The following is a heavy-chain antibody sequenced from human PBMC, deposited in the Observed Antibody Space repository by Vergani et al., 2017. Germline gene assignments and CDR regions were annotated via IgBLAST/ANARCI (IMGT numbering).Heavy chain of an antibody. D-gene: IGHD6-19*01. J-gene: IGHJ4*02. CDR2: IYSGGST. Sequence: EVQLVESGGGLVKPGGSLRLSCAASGFTFINAWMTWVRQAPGKGLEWVSVIYSGGSTYYADSVKGRFTISRDNSKNTLYLQMNSLRAEDTAVYYCAREGPPYSSGVFFDYWGQGTLVTVSS. CDR1: GFTFINAW. CDR3: AREGPPYSSGVFFDY. V-gene: IGHV3-66*01.